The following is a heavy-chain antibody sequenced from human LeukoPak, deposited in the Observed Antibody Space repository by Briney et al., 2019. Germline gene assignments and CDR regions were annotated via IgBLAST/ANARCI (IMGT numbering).Heavy chain of an antibody. CDR1: GFTFSDHF. V-gene: IGHV3-11*04. Sequence: PGGSLRLSCAASGFTFSDHFMTWIRQAPGKGLEWVSCISSGGSTIYYATSVKGRFTISRDNAENSLYLQMNSLRAEDTAVYYCAKGSYASGWYQTFDYWGQGILVTVPS. CDR2: ISSGGSTI. J-gene: IGHJ4*02. D-gene: IGHD6-19*01. CDR3: AKGSYASGWYQTFDY.